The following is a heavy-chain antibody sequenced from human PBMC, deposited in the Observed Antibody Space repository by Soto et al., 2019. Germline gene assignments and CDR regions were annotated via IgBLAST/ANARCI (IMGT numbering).Heavy chain of an antibody. V-gene: IGHV1-18*04. CDR1: GYTFTSYG. Sequence: ASVKVSCKASGYTFTSYGISWVRQAPGQGLEWMGWISAYNGNTNYAQKLQGRVTMTTDTSTSTAYMELRSLRSDDTAVYYCARVRRRCSSTSCLYYYYYYGMDVWGQGTTVTVSS. J-gene: IGHJ6*02. D-gene: IGHD2-2*01. CDR3: ARVRRRCSSTSCLYYYYYYGMDV. CDR2: ISAYNGNT.